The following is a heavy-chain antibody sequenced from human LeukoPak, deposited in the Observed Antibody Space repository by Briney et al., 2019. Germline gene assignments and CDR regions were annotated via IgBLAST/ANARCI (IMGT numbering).Heavy chain of an antibody. D-gene: IGHD1-26*01. V-gene: IGHV4-34*01. J-gene: IGHJ6*02. CDR2: INHSGSTS. Sequence: KPSETLSLTCAVYGESFSGYFWNWIRQPPGKGLEWIGEINHSGSTSDHNPSLKSRVTMSVDTSKNQFSLKLSSVTAADTAVYYCAREGVGATYHYYGMDVWGQGTTVTVSS. CDR3: AREGVGATYHYYGMDV. CDR1: GESFSGYF.